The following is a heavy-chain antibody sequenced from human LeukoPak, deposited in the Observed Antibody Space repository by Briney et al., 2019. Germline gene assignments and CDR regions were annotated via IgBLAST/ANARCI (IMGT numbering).Heavy chain of an antibody. V-gene: IGHV1-46*01. CDR2: LNPSGGST. Sequence: ASVKVSCKASGYTFINYYIHWVRRAPGQGLEWMAILNPSGGSTSYAQKFQGRVSMTRDTSTNTVYMELRSLRPDDTAVYFCARAPHEGTSKVTFYFDYWGQGTQVTVSS. D-gene: IGHD2/OR15-2a*01. CDR3: ARAPHEGTSKVTFYFDY. J-gene: IGHJ4*02. CDR1: GYTFINYY.